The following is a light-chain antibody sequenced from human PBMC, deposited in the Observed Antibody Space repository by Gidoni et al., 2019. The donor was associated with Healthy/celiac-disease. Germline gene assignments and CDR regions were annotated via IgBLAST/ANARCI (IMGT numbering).Light chain of an antibody. CDR3: QQYYSTQLT. Sequence: DIVMTQSPDSLAVSLGESATINCKSSQSVLYSSNNKNYLAWYQQKPGQPPKLLIYWASTRESGVPDRFSGSGSGTDFNLTISSLQAEDVAVYYCQQYYSTQLTFGGGTKVEIK. V-gene: IGKV4-1*01. J-gene: IGKJ4*01. CDR1: QSVLYSSNNKNY. CDR2: WAS.